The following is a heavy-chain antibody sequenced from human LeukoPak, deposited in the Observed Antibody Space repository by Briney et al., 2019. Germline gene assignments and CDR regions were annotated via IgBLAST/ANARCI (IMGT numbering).Heavy chain of an antibody. J-gene: IGHJ4*02. CDR3: ARNWFSDYFFDY. D-gene: IGHD1-26*01. V-gene: IGHV1-2*02. CDR1: GYTFTGYY. CDR2: INPNSGGT. Sequence: ASVKVSCKASGYTFTGYYMHWVRQAPGQGLEWMGWINPNSGGTNYAQKFQGRVTMTRDTSISTAYMELSRLRSDDMAVYYCARNWFSDYFFDYWGQGTLVTVSS.